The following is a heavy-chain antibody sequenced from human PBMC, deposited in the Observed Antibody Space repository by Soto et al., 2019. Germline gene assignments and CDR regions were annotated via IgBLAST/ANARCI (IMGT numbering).Heavy chain of an antibody. CDR2: ISYTGRT. CDR1: GGSVTSGSYY. D-gene: IGHD5-12*01. V-gene: IGHV4-61*01. J-gene: IGHJ5*02. Sequence: PSETLSLTCTVSGGSVTSGSYYWSWIRQPPGKGLELIGYISYTGRTNYNPSLKSRVTISVDTSKNQFSLKLTSLTAADTVFFSCARRISPPTTTYSWFAPGGKGTLLTVS. CDR3: ARRISPPTTTYSWFAP.